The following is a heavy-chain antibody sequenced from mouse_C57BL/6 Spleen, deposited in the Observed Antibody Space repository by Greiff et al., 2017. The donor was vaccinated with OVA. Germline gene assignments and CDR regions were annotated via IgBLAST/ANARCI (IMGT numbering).Heavy chain of an antibody. CDR1: GFTFSDYY. Sequence: EVMLVESEGGLVQPGSSMKLSCTASGFTFSDYYMAWVRQVPEKGLEWVANINYDGSSTYYLDSLKSRFIISRDNAKNILYLQMSSLKSEDTATYYCARAEGAYAMDYWGQGTSVTVSS. V-gene: IGHV5-16*01. CDR2: INYDGSST. J-gene: IGHJ4*01. CDR3: ARAEGAYAMDY.